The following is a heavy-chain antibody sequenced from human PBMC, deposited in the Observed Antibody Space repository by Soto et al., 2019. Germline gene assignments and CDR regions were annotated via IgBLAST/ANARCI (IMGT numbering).Heavy chain of an antibody. CDR3: ARRERYYGSPGWFDP. Sequence: SETLSLTCSVSGASINNFAYYWGWIRQPPGKGLEWIGTVYYHENTYYNPSLKSRVAISVDTAKNQFSLNLRSVTAADTAIYFCARRERYYGSPGWFDPWGQGTLVTVSS. D-gene: IGHD3-10*01. CDR1: GASINNFAYY. CDR2: VYYHENT. J-gene: IGHJ5*01. V-gene: IGHV4-39*01.